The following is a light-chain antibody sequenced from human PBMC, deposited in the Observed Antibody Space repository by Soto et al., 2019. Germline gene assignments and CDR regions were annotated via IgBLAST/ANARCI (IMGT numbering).Light chain of an antibody. V-gene: IGLV2-14*01. J-gene: IGLJ1*01. CDR3: TSYTSTSTPYV. CDR2: DVY. Sequence: QSVLTQPASVSGSPGQSITISCAGTSSDVGRYTYVSWYQQHPGKAPKLIIYDVYNRPSGVSTRFSGSKSGNTASLTISGLQAEDEADYYCTSYTSTSTPYVFGGGTKVNVL. CDR1: SSDVGRYTY.